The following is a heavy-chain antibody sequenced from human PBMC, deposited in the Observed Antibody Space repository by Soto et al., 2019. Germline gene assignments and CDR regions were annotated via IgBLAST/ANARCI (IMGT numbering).Heavy chain of an antibody. CDR2: ISGYNGNT. V-gene: IGHV1-18*01. J-gene: IGHJ6*02. Sequence: QVQLVQSGAEVKKPGASVTVSCKTSGYTFSNYGINWVRQAPGQGLEWMGWISGYNGNTNYARTVQGRVTLTTDTSTGTVYMELRSLKSNDTAIYYCSRFIMAGGSFDPNYYHGMDVWGQGTTVTVSS. D-gene: IGHD3-10*01. CDR1: GYTFSNYG. CDR3: SRFIMAGGSFDPNYYHGMDV.